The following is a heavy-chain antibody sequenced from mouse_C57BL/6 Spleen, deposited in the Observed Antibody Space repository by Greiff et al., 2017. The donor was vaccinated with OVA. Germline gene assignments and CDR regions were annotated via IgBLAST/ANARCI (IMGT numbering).Heavy chain of an antibody. V-gene: IGHV1-50*01. Sequence: QVQLQQPGAELVKPGASVKLSCKASGYTFTSYWMQWVKQRPGQGLEWIGEIDPSDSYTNYNQKFKGKATLTVDTSSSTAYMQLSSLTSEDSAVYDCARGGWAPYYFDYWGQGTTLTVSS. J-gene: IGHJ2*01. CDR1: GYTFTSYW. CDR2: IDPSDSYT. CDR3: ARGGWAPYYFDY. D-gene: IGHD1-1*02.